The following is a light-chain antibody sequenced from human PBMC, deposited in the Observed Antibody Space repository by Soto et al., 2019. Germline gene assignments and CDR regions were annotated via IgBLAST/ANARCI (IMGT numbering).Light chain of an antibody. CDR2: WAS. CDR1: QSVLYSSNNENY. CDR3: QQYYSAPFT. V-gene: IGKV4-1*01. Sequence: DIVMTQSPDSLAVSLGERATINCKSSQSVLYSSNNENYLAWFRQKPGQPPKLLIYWASTRDSGVPDRFSGNGSGTDFTLTNSSLQAEDVGVYYCQQYYSAPFTFGGGTKVEIK. J-gene: IGKJ4*01.